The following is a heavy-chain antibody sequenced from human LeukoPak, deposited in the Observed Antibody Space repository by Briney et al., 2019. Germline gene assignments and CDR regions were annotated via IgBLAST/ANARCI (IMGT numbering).Heavy chain of an antibody. CDR3: AKDRSMIAVS. CDR1: GFTFSSYG. V-gene: IGHV3-30*02. D-gene: IGHD3-22*01. Sequence: GGSLRLSCAASGFTFSSYGMHWVRQAPGKGLEWVAFIRYDGSNKYYADSVKGRFTISRDNSKNTMYLQMNSLRAEDTAFYYCAKDRSMIAVSWGQGTLVTVSS. CDR2: IRYDGSNK. J-gene: IGHJ5*02.